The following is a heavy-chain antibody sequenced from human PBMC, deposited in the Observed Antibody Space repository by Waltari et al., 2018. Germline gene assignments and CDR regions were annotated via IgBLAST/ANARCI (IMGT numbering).Heavy chain of an antibody. V-gene: IGHV3-74*01. CDR1: GCTFRSYG. D-gene: IGHD2-2*01. Sequence: EVQLVESGGGLVKLGGSRRLPGAASGCTFRSYGMHGAGQAPGKGRVWVSRINGDGGSTSYADSVKGRFTISRDNANNTLYLQMNSLRAEDTAVYYCTRTRYCSTTSCQVDWFDPWGQGTLVTVSS. CDR3: TRTRYCSTTSCQVDWFDP. J-gene: IGHJ5*02. CDR2: INGDGGST.